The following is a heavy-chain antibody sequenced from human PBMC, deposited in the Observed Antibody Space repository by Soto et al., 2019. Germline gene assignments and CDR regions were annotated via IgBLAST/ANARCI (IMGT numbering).Heavy chain of an antibody. CDR2: IWYDGSNK. D-gene: IGHD6-13*01. Sequence: GGSLRLSCAASGFTFSSYGMHWVRQAPGKGLEWVAVIWYDGSNKYYADSVKGRFTISRDNSKNTLYLQMNSLRAEDTAGYYCARDPDSSSWLPQRYYYGMDVWGQGTTVTVSS. J-gene: IGHJ6*02. CDR1: GFTFSSYG. CDR3: ARDPDSSSWLPQRYYYGMDV. V-gene: IGHV3-33*01.